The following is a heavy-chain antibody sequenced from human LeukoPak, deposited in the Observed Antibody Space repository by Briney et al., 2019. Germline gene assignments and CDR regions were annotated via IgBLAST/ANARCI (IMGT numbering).Heavy chain of an antibody. CDR1: GFTFSSYA. CDR2: ISYDGSNK. D-gene: IGHD3-3*01. CDR3: ARARYESRIWPKSRYDYYYYMDV. Sequence: PGGSLRLSCAASGFTFSSYAMHWVRQAPGKGLEWVAVISYDGSNKYYADSVKGRFTISRDNSKNTLYLQMNSLRAEDMAVYYCARARYESRIWPKSRYDYYYYMDVWGKGTTVTVSS. V-gene: IGHV3-30*04. J-gene: IGHJ6*03.